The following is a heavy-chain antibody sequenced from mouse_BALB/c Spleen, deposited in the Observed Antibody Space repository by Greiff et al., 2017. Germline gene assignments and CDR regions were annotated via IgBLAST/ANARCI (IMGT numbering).Heavy chain of an antibody. CDR2: INPYNDGT. Sequence: VHVKQSGPELVKPGASVKMSCKASGYTFTSYVMHWVKQKPGQGLEWIGYINPYNDGTKYNEKFKGKATLTSDKSSSTAYMELSSLTSEDSAVYYCARGGAQYYFDYWGQGTTLTVSS. J-gene: IGHJ2*01. CDR1: GYTFTSYV. V-gene: IGHV1-14*01. CDR3: ARGGAQYYFDY.